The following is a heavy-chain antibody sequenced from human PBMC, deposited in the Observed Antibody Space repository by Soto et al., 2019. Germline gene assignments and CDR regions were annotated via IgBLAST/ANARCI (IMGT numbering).Heavy chain of an antibody. J-gene: IGHJ4*02. CDR3: ASVRNFEKLFSL. D-gene: IGHD3-10*01. Sequence: PSETLSLTCAVYGGSISNYYWSWIRQPPGKGLEWIGEINHGGSASYNPSLKSRVTISLDTSKNQFFLKLRYVTAADTAVYYCASVRNFEKLFSLWGQGTPVTVSS. CDR2: INHGGSA. V-gene: IGHV4-34*01. CDR1: GGSISNYY.